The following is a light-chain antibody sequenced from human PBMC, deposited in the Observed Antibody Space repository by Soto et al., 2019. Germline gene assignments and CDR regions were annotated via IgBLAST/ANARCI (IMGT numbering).Light chain of an antibody. Sequence: ETVLTQCPARLSLSPGERATLSFRAGQSVSDYLAWYQQKPGQAPRLLIYDASNRATGIPARFSGSGYGTDFTLTITSLETEDFAVYYCQQRVDWPITFGQGTRLEIK. CDR1: QSVSDY. CDR2: DAS. V-gene: IGKV3-11*01. CDR3: QQRVDWPIT. J-gene: IGKJ5*01.